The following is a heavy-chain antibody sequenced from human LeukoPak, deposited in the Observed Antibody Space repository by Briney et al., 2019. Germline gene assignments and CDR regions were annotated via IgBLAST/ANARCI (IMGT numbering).Heavy chain of an antibody. J-gene: IGHJ4*02. CDR1: GLXFSIYA. CDR3: XKDLAPGIAVPLDY. CDR2: ISGSGGST. V-gene: IGHV3-23*01. Sequence: GGSLRLSCAASGLXFSIYAMTWVRXAPGKGLEWVSSISGSGGSTYYADSMKGRFTISRDNSKNTLYLQMNSLRAEDTAVYYCXKDLAPGIAVPLDYWGQGTLVTVSS. D-gene: IGHD6-19*01.